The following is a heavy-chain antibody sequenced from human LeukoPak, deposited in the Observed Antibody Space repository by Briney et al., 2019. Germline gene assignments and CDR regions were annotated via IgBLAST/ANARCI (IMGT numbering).Heavy chain of an antibody. CDR2: ISSSSSYI. CDR3: TRDGMLGYCSSTSCPNYYYGMDV. V-gene: IGHV3-21*01. Sequence: GGSLRLSCAASGFTFSSYSMNWVRQAPGKGLEWVSSISSSSSYIYYADSVKGRFTISRDNAKNSLYLQMNSLRAEDTAVYYCTRDGMLGYCSSTSCPNYYYGMDVWGQGTTVTVSS. CDR1: GFTFSSYS. D-gene: IGHD2-2*01. J-gene: IGHJ6*02.